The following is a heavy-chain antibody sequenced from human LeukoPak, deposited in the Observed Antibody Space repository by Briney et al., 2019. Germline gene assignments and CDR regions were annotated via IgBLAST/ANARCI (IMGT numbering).Heavy chain of an antibody. Sequence: GGSLRLSCAASGFTFSSYTMNWVRQAPGKGLEWVSSISSSSRTIYYADSVKGRFTISRDNAKNSLYLQMNGLRAEDTAVYYCARDRGYYGTRFDPWGQGTLVTVSS. J-gene: IGHJ5*02. CDR3: ARDRGYYGTRFDP. CDR1: GFTFSSYT. CDR2: ISSSSRTI. V-gene: IGHV3-48*01. D-gene: IGHD3-10*01.